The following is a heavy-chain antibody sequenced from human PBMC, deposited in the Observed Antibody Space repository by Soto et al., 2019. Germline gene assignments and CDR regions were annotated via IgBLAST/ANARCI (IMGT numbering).Heavy chain of an antibody. J-gene: IGHJ4*02. CDR1: GGSISSSTYY. CDR3: ARLSAYYEYYFDY. Sequence: SETLSLTCTVSGGSISSSTYYWGWIRQPPGKGLECIGSIYYSGSTYYNPSLKSRVTISVDTSKNQFSLKLSSVTAADTAVYYCARLSAYYEYYFDYWGQGTLVTVSS. D-gene: IGHD3-22*01. CDR2: IYYSGST. V-gene: IGHV4-39*01.